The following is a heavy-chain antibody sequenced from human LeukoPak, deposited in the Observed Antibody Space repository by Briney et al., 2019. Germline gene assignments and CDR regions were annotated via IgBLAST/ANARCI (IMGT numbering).Heavy chain of an antibody. CDR1: GYGFTSYW. D-gene: IGHD6-19*01. CDR2: IYPGDSDT. V-gene: IGHV5-51*01. J-gene: IGHJ4*02. CDR3: ATLTAVAGLDY. Sequence: GAALQISSKGSGYGFTSYWIGWGRQLPGKGLEWMGIIYPGDSDTRYSPSFQGQVTISADKSISTAYLQWSSLKASDTAMYYCATLTAVAGLDYWGQGTLVTVSS.